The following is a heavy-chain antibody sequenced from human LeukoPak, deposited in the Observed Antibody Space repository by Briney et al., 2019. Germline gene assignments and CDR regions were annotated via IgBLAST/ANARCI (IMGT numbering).Heavy chain of an antibody. D-gene: IGHD5-24*01. CDR1: GGTFSSCA. J-gene: IGHJ3*02. Sequence: SVKVSCKASGGTFSSCAISWVRQAPGQGLEWMGGIIPIFGTANYAQKFQGRVTITADKSTSTAYMDLSSLRSEDTAVYYCARVRDGYNDAYDIWGQGTMVTVTS. CDR3: ARVRDGYNDAYDI. CDR2: IIPIFGTA. V-gene: IGHV1-69*06.